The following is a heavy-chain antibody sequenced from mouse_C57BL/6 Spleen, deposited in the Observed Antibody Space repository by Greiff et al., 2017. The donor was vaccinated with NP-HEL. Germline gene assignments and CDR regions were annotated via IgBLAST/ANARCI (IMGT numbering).Heavy chain of an antibody. CDR1: GYTFTDYY. CDR3: ARRGYDGSSPWYFDV. Sequence: EVQLQQSGPVLVKPGASVKMSCKASGYTFTDYYMNWVKQSHGKSLEWIGVINPYNGGTSYNQKFKGKATLTVDKSSSTAYMELNSLTSEDSAFYYCARRGYDGSSPWYFDVWGTGTTVTVSS. CDR2: INPYNGGT. J-gene: IGHJ1*03. V-gene: IGHV1-19*01. D-gene: IGHD1-1*01.